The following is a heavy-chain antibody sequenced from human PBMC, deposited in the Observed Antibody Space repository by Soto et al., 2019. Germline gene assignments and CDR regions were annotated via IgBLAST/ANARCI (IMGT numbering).Heavy chain of an antibody. CDR1: GFTFSSYG. Sequence: GSRRLSCAASGFTFSSYGMHWVRQVPGKGLEWVAVISYDGSNKYYADSVKGRFTISRDNSKNTLYLQMNSLRAEDTAVYYCAKDWVAVADQFQSVFDPWGQGTLVTVSS. D-gene: IGHD6-19*01. V-gene: IGHV3-30*18. CDR3: AKDWVAVADQFQSVFDP. CDR2: ISYDGSNK. J-gene: IGHJ5*02.